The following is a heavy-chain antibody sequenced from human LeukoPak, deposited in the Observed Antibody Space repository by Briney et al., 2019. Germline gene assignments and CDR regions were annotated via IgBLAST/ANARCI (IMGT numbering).Heavy chain of an antibody. Sequence: GGSLRLPCAASGFTSSDHVMDWVRQAPGKGLEWVGRSSEKVNSYTTKYAASVKDRFTMSRDGSKNSLYLQMNSLRTEDTAVYYCVVMIRGVGYWGQGALVTVSS. J-gene: IGHJ4*02. D-gene: IGHD3-10*01. CDR1: GFTSSDHV. CDR2: SSEKVNSYTT. V-gene: IGHV3-72*01. CDR3: VVMIRGVGY.